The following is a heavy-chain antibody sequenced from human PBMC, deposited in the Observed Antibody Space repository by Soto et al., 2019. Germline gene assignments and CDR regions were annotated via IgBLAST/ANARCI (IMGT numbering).Heavy chain of an antibody. CDR2: ISNNGDTA. CDR3: AKSRVFIGAIVTLLDS. Sequence: EVQLLESGGCLVQPGGSLTLSCATSGFTFSSYAMVWVRQAAEKGLEWVASISNNGDTAYYADSVKGRFTISRGNSENTLYLQMKGLRADDTALYFCAKSRVFIGAIVTLLDSWGQGTQVTVSS. V-gene: IGHV3-23*01. CDR1: GFTFSSYA. J-gene: IGHJ4*02. D-gene: IGHD3-16*02.